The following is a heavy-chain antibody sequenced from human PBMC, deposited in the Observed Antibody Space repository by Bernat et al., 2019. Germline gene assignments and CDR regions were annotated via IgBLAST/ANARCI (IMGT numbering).Heavy chain of an antibody. D-gene: IGHD1-1*01. Sequence: QVQLQESGPGLVKPSETLSPTCSVSGDSISNDYYNWVRQPPGKGLEWIGHIHYSGSINYNPSLKSRVTISVDTSNNQFFLKLNSVTAADAGLYYCARRALMTTTGAGNWFDPWGQGILVTVSS. CDR2: IHYSGSI. J-gene: IGHJ5*02. CDR3: ARRALMTTTGAGNWFDP. V-gene: IGHV4-59*08. CDR1: GDSISNDY.